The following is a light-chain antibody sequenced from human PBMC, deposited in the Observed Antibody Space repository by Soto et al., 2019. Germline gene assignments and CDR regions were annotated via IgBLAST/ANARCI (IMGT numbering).Light chain of an antibody. CDR2: DAS. CDR1: QSVSNN. J-gene: IGKJ1*01. CDR3: QQYNNWPPWT. V-gene: IGKV3-15*01. Sequence: ILMTQSPATLSVSPGERATLSCRASQSVSNNLAWYQQKPGQAPRLLIYDASTRATGIPARFSGSGSGTEFPLTISGLQSEDFAVYYCQQYNNWPPWTCGQGTKVEIK.